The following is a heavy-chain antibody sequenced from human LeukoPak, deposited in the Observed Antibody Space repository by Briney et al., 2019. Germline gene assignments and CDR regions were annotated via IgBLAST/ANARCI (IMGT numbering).Heavy chain of an antibody. J-gene: IGHJ4*02. Sequence: GGSLRLSCAASGFTFSSYAMSWIRQAPGKGLEWVGRIKSKADGETTEYAAPVKARFTILRDDSKNTLYLQMNSLKSEDTAVYHCTTETQAYYYDSSGYGYWGQGTLVTVSS. CDR3: TTETQAYYYDSSGYGY. CDR2: IKSKADGETT. CDR1: GFTFSSYA. V-gene: IGHV3-15*01. D-gene: IGHD3-22*01.